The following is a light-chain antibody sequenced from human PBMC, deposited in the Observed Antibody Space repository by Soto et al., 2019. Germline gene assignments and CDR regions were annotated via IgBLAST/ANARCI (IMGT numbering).Light chain of an antibody. CDR2: GAS. CDR3: QQYNNWTRT. Sequence: EIVLTQSPGTLSLSPGERATLSCRASQSVSSSYLAWYQQKPGQAPRLLIYGASSRATGIPDRFSGSGSGTDFTLTISRLEPEDFAVYYCQQYNNWTRTFGQGTKVDIX. V-gene: IGKV3-20*01. J-gene: IGKJ1*01. CDR1: QSVSSSY.